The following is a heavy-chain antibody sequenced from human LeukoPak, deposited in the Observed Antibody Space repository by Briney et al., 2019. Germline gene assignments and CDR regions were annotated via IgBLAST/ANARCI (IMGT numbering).Heavy chain of an antibody. CDR3: ARSGRPYYYGSGKEYYFDY. D-gene: IGHD3-10*01. V-gene: IGHV1-69*01. Sequence: ASVKVSCKTSGGTFTTSAISWVRRAPGQGLEWMGGIIPIFGTGNYAQKFQGRVTITADEFTSTAYMELSSLTSEDTAVYYCARSGRPYYYGSGKEYYFDYWGQGTLVTVSS. CDR2: IIPIFGTG. CDR1: GGTFTTSA. J-gene: IGHJ4*02.